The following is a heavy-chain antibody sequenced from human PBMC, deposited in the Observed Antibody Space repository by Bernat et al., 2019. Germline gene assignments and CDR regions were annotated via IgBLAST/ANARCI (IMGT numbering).Heavy chain of an antibody. CDR3: AGGRCGGGTCCSVDYIWGGSSGLGYFDY. Sequence: QVQLVQSGAELKKPGSSVKVSCKASGGTFSSNAISWVRQAPGQGLEWTGGISPFFGPANYAQKLQDRVAVPADECTGTAYMELSSLRSEDAAVYYCAGGRCGGGTCCSVDYIWGGSSGLGYFDYWGQGTLVTVSS. CDR1: GGTFSSNA. V-gene: IGHV1-69*01. J-gene: IGHJ4*02. CDR2: ISPFFGPA. D-gene: IGHD3-16*01.